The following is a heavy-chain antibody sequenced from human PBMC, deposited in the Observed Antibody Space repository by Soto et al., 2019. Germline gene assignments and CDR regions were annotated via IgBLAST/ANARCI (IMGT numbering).Heavy chain of an antibody. CDR2: IDPRSGAS. J-gene: IGHJ4*02. CDR1: GYPFTDLY. CDR3: ARDNYGTLDY. D-gene: IGHD3-10*01. Sequence: ASVKVSCKPSGYPFTDLYIHWVRQAPGLGLEWMGWIDPRSGASRKTQRFQGGFTMTRDTSTNTVYMELSSLRSDGTAVYFCARDNYGTLDYWGQGTLVTVSS. V-gene: IGHV1-2*02.